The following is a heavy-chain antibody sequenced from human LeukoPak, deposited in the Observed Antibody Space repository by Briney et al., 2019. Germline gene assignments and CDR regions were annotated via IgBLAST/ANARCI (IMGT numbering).Heavy chain of an antibody. J-gene: IGHJ3*02. CDR3: ARDEITGTTVQTGPRDAFDI. CDR2: VFYSGNT. Sequence: PSESLSLTCGVSGGSINTNTFFWGWIRQPPGKGLEWIGNVFYSGNTMYNPSLKSRVTMSIDTSKSQFSLSLSSVTAADTAVYYCARDEITGTTVQTGPRDAFDIWGQGTMVTVSS. CDR1: GGSINTNTFF. V-gene: IGHV4-39*07. D-gene: IGHD1-7*01.